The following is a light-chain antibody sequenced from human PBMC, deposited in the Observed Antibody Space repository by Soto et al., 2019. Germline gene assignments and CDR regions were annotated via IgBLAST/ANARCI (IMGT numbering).Light chain of an antibody. CDR1: SSNIGTHT. CDR3: AAWDDSLKGWV. CDR2: SNY. Sequence: QSVLTQPPSASGTPGQRVTISCSGSSSNIGTHTVNWYQQLPGTAPELLIYSNYQRPSGVPDRFSGSKSGTSASLAISGLQSEDEADYYCAAWDDSLKGWVFGGGTKVTVL. V-gene: IGLV1-44*01. J-gene: IGLJ3*02.